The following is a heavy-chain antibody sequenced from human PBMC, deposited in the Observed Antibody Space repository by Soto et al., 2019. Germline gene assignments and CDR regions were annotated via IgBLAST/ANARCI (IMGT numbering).Heavy chain of an antibody. J-gene: IGHJ6*02. CDR3: ARDWLLSGPSYYGMDV. V-gene: IGHV1-46*01. CDR1: GYTFTSYA. Sequence: ASVKVSCKASGYTFTSYAMHWVRQAPGQGLEWMGIINPSGGSTSYAQKFQGRVTMTRDTSTSTVYMELSSLRSEDTAVYYCARDWLLSGPSYYGMDVWGQGTTVTVSS. CDR2: INPSGGST. D-gene: IGHD3-9*01.